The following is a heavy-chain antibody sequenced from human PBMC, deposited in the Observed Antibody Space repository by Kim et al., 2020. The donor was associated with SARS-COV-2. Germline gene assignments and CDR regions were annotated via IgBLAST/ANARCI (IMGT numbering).Heavy chain of an antibody. Sequence: FAASGQGRFTISRDNSKNTMYLQMSSLRGEDTAVYYCTKDLRDLHQYLQHWGQGTLVTVSS. CDR3: TKDLRDLHQYLQH. D-gene: IGHD2-2*01. V-gene: IGHV3-23*01. J-gene: IGHJ1*01.